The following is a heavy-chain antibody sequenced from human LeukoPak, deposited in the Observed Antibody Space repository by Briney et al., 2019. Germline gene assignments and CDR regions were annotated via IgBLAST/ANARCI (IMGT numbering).Heavy chain of an antibody. Sequence: ASVKVSCKASGYTFTSYYMHWVRQAPGQGLEWMGGIIPIFGTANYAQKFQGRVTITADKSTSAAYMELSSLRSEDTAVYYCARDPSPGIAVAGTAGTFDYWGQGTLVTVSS. D-gene: IGHD6-19*01. J-gene: IGHJ4*02. CDR2: IIPIFGTA. CDR3: ARDPSPGIAVAGTAGTFDY. V-gene: IGHV1-69*06. CDR1: GYTFTSYY.